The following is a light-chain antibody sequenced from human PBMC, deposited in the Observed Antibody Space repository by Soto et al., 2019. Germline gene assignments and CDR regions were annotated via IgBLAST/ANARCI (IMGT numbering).Light chain of an antibody. Sequence: EIVLTQSPGTLSLSPGERATLSCRASQSISSSYLAWYQQRPGQAPRLLIFGASYRATGIPDRFSGSGSGTDFTLTISRLEPEDFAVYYCQQYGSSPITFGQGTRLEIK. CDR2: GAS. CDR3: QQYGSSPIT. V-gene: IGKV3-20*01. J-gene: IGKJ5*01. CDR1: QSISSSY.